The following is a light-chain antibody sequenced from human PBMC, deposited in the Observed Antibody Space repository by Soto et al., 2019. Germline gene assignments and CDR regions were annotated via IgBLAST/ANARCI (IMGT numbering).Light chain of an antibody. CDR2: DVA. CDR3: SSYTSSSTLV. CDR1: SSDVGGYNY. V-gene: IGLV2-14*03. Sequence: QPVLTQPASVSGSPGQSITISCIGTSSDVGGYNYVSWYQHHPGKAPKLMIYDVAGRPSGVSNRFSGSKSGNTASLTISGLQSEDEADYYCSSYTSSSTLVFGGGTKLTVL. J-gene: IGLJ2*01.